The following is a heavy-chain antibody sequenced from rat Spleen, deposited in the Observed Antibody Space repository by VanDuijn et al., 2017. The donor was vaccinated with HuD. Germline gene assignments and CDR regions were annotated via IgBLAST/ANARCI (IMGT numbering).Heavy chain of an antibody. CDR1: GFSLTSNG. CDR3: ARSDYSSPYYFDY. V-gene: IGHV2S8*01. Sequence: QVQLKESGPGLVKPSETLSLTCTVSGFSLTSNGVSWVRQPPGKGLEWIAAILSGGSTYYNSPPKSRLSISRDTSKSQLFLQMNDLQTEDTAMYFCARSDYSSPYYFDYWGQGVMVTVSS. CDR2: ILSGGST. D-gene: IGHD1-2*01. J-gene: IGHJ2*01.